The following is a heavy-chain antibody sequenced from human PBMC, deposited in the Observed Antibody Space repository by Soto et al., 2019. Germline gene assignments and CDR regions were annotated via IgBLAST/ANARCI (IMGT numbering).Heavy chain of an antibody. CDR2: IYYTGST. J-gene: IGHJ6*02. CDR1: GGSVSSGGSY. D-gene: IGHD3-3*01. Sequence: QLQLQESGPGLVKPSETLSLTCTVSGGSVSSGGSYWSWIRQPPGKGLEWIGYIYYTGSTTYSPSLMSRVTMSVDTSKNQFSLKLSSVTAADTAVYYCAIDWTIMGYYGMDVWGQGTTVSVSS. CDR3: AIDWTIMGYYGMDV. V-gene: IGHV4-61*08.